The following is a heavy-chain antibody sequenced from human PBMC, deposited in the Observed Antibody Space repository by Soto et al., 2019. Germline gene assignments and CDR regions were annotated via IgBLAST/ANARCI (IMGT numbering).Heavy chain of an antibody. CDR3: ARSLRRFLEWVPDKYYYGMDV. V-gene: IGHV1-2*02. CDR1: GHSFTGND. J-gene: IGHJ6*02. D-gene: IGHD3-3*01. Sequence: QVQLVQSGAELKKPGSSVKVSCKASGHSFTGNDMNWVRQAPGQGLEWMGWIIPNSGDTNYAQKFQGRVTMTRDTSIRTVYIELSSLRSDDTAVYYCARSLRRFLEWVPDKYYYGMDVWGQGTAGTVSS. CDR2: IIPNSGDT.